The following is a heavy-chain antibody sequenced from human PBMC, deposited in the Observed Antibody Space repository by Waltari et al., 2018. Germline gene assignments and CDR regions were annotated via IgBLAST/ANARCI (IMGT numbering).Heavy chain of an antibody. J-gene: IGHJ4*02. D-gene: IGHD3-3*01. CDR2: IYTSGST. CDR3: ARDASDYDFWSGYYPGPFDY. V-gene: IGHV4-4*07. CDR1: GGSISSYY. Sequence: QVQLQESGPGLVKPSETLSLTCTVSGGSISSYYWSWIRQPAGKGLEWIGRIYTSGSTNYNPSRKSRVTMSVDTSKNQFSLKLSSVTAADTAVYYCARDASDYDFWSGYYPGPFDYWGQGTLVTVSS.